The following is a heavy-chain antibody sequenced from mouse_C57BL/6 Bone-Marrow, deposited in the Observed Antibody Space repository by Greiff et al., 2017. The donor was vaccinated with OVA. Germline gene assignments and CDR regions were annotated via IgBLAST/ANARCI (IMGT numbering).Heavy chain of an antibody. D-gene: IGHD3-3*01. CDR1: GYTFTSYW. CDR3: ASGLGYYAMDY. V-gene: IGHV1-61*01. Sequence: QVQLQQPGAELVRPGSSVKLSCKASGYTFTSYWMDWVKQRPGQGLEWIGNIYPSDSETHYNQKFKDKATLTVDKSSSTAYMQLSSLTSEDSAVYYCASGLGYYAMDYWGQGTSVTVSS. J-gene: IGHJ4*01. CDR2: IYPSDSET.